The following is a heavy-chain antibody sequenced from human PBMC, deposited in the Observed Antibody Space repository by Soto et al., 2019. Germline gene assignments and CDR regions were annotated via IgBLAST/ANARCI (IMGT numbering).Heavy chain of an antibody. J-gene: IGHJ4*02. D-gene: IGHD3-22*01. V-gene: IGHV1-18*04. CDR2: ISAYNGNT. Sequence: QVPLVQSGAEVKKPGASVKVSCKASGYTFTSYGISWVRQAPGQGLEWMGWISAYNGNTNYAQKLQGRVTMTTDTSTSTAYMELRSLRSDDTAVYYCARSEKPIVVGSSFDYWGQGTLVTVSS. CDR3: ARSEKPIVVGSSFDY. CDR1: GYTFTSYG.